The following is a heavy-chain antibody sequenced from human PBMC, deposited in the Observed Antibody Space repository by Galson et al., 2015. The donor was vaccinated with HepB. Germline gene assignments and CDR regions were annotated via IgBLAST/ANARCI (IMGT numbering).Heavy chain of an antibody. Sequence: SLRLSCAASGFTFSNAWMIWVRQAPGKGLEWIGEIYHGGNTNYNPSLKSRITISVDKSRNQFSLMLTSVTAADTAVYYCAGHMALPGTRGFDSWGQGTLVIVS. CDR2: IYHGGNT. CDR1: GFTFSNAW. CDR3: AGHMALPGTRGFDS. J-gene: IGHJ4*02. V-gene: IGHV4-4*02. D-gene: IGHD6-19*01.